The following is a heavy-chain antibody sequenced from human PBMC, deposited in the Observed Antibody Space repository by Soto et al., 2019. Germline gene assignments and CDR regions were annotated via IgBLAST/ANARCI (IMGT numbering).Heavy chain of an antibody. Sequence: SETLSLTCTVSGGSISSGGYYWSWIRQHPGKGLEWIGYIYYSGSTYYNPSLKSRVTISVDTSKNQFSLKLSSVTAADTAVYYCARDTRQRYSSSWSEVDYWGQGTLVTVSS. CDR1: GGSISSGGYY. CDR2: IYYSGST. J-gene: IGHJ4*02. D-gene: IGHD6-13*01. CDR3: ARDTRQRYSSSWSEVDY. V-gene: IGHV4-30-4*08.